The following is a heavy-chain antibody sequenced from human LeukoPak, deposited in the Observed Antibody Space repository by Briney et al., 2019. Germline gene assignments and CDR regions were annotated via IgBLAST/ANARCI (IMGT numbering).Heavy chain of an antibody. D-gene: IGHD5-12*01. CDR1: GYTFTSYG. CDR2: ISAYNGNT. Sequence: ASVKVSCKASGYTFTSYGISWVRQAPEQGLEWMGWISAYNGNTNYAQKLQGRVTMTTDTSTSTAYMELRSLRSDDTAVYYCAREAVYSGYDLADYWGQGTLVTVSS. CDR3: AREAVYSGYDLADY. J-gene: IGHJ4*02. V-gene: IGHV1-18*01.